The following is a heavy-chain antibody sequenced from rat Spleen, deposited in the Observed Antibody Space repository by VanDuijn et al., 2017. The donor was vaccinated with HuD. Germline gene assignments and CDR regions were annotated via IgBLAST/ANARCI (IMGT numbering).Heavy chain of an antibody. Sequence: QVQLKESGPGLVRPSETLSLTCTVTGFSLTRYNVHWIRQPPGKGLEWMGVMWSGGTTEYNPALKSRLIMSRDTSKNQVFLKVNSLQSEDTTTYYCARENLLLQWSPYFDYWGQGVMVAVSS. CDR2: MWSGGTT. CDR3: ARENLLLQWSPYFDY. J-gene: IGHJ2*01. D-gene: IGHD1-1*01. V-gene: IGHV2-45*01. CDR1: GFSLTRYN.